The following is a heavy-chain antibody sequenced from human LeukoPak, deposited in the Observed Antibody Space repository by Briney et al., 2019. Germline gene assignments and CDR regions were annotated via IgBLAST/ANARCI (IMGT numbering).Heavy chain of an antibody. CDR3: ARRAGAYSHPYDY. CDR2: ISSSSRFI. D-gene: IGHD4/OR15-4a*01. CDR1: GFTFNSYS. V-gene: IGHV3-21*04. J-gene: IGHJ4*02. Sequence: PGGSLRLSCAASGFTFNSYSMNWFRQAPGKGLEWVSSISSSSRFIYYADSVKGRFTISRDNAKNSLYLQMTSLRAEDTAVYYCARRAGAYSHPYDYWGQGTLVTVSS.